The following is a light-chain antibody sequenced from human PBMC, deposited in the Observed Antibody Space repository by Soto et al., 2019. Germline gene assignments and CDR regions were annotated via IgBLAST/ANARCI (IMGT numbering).Light chain of an antibody. J-gene: IGKJ1*01. Sequence: DIQMTQSPSSLSASVGDRVTITCRASQSINNYLNWYQQKPGKAPKLLIYDASSLQSGVPSRFSGSGSGTDFTPTISSLQPEDFATYYCQQSYNTPPWTFGEGTTVKIK. CDR2: DAS. CDR3: QQSYNTPPWT. CDR1: QSINNY. V-gene: IGKV1-39*01.